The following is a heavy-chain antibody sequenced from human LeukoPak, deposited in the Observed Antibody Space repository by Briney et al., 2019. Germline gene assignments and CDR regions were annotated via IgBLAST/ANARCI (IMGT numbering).Heavy chain of an antibody. CDR3: ARGDSSSWSNYFDP. V-gene: IGHV4-39*01. CDR2: IYYRGST. D-gene: IGHD6-13*01. J-gene: IGHJ5*02. Sequence: SETLSLTCTVSGGSISSSSYYWGWIRQPPGKGLEWIGSIYYRGSTYYNPSFKSRVTISVDTSKNQFSLKLSSVTAADTAVYYCARGDSSSWSNYFDPWAQGTLVTVSS. CDR1: GGSISSSSYY.